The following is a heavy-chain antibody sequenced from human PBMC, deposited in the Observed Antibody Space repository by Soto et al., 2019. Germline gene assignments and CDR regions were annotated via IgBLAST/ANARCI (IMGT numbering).Heavy chain of an antibody. V-gene: IGHV4-34*01. CDR3: ARARYYYGSGSYYISYYYYGMDV. J-gene: IGHJ6*02. CDR1: GGSFSGYY. D-gene: IGHD3-10*01. Sequence: SETLSLTCAVYGGSFSGYYWSWIRQPPGKGLEWIGEINHSGSTNYNPSLKSRVTISVDTSKNQFSLKLSSVTAADTAVYYCARARYYYGSGSYYISYYYYGMDVWGQGTTVTVS. CDR2: INHSGST.